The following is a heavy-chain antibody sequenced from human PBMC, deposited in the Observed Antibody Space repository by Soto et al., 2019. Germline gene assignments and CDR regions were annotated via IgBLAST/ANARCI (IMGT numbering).Heavy chain of an antibody. V-gene: IGHV4-4*02. J-gene: IGHJ4*02. Sequence: QVQLQESGPGLVRPSGALSVTCAVSGDSITRSHWWCLVRQSPGKGLEWIGEISHSGITNYNPSLKSRVTISGAKSKNQLSLKLTSVTAADTAVYYCARVRYDRSGFDHWGQGTLVSVSS. CDR1: GDSITRSHW. CDR2: ISHSGIT. D-gene: IGHD3-22*01. CDR3: ARVRYDRSGFDH.